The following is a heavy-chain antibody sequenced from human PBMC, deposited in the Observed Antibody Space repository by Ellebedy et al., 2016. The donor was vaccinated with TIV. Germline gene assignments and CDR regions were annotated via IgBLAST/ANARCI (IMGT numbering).Heavy chain of an antibody. V-gene: IGHV3-66*02. Sequence: GGSLRLSCAASGFTFSSNYMSWVRQAPGRGLEWVSTIYSSVGTYYADSVKGRFTISRDNSKSTLYLQMYTLRTADTAVYYCAQGGRATVVTAYWGQGTLVTVSS. CDR2: IYSSVGT. J-gene: IGHJ4*02. CDR1: GFTFSSNY. CDR3: AQGGRATVVTAY. D-gene: IGHD4-23*01.